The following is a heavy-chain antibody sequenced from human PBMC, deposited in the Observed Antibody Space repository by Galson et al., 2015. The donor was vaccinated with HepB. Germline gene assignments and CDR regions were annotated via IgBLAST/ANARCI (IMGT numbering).Heavy chain of an antibody. D-gene: IGHD6-13*01. J-gene: IGHJ6*02. CDR2: IKQDGSEK. CDR3: ARVAYSSSWYFYYYYGMDV. CDR1: GFTFSSYW. Sequence: SLRLSCAASGFTFSSYWMSWVRQAPGKGLEWVANIKQDGSEKYYVDSVKGRFTISRDNAKNSLYLQMNSLRAEDTAVYYCARVAYSSSWYFYYYYGMDVWGQGTTVTVSS. V-gene: IGHV3-7*01.